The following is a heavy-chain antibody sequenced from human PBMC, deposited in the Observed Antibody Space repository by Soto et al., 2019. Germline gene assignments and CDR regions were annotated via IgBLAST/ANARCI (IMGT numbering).Heavy chain of an antibody. Sequence: GGSLRLSCAASGFTFSSYGMHWVRQAPGKGLEWVAVIWYDGSNKYYADSVKGRFTISRDNSKKTLNLQMNSLRAEDTAVYYWARAGEGQQLVTPSYYFDYWGQGTLVTVSS. J-gene: IGHJ4*02. D-gene: IGHD6-13*01. CDR3: ARAGEGQQLVTPSYYFDY. CDR2: IWYDGSNK. V-gene: IGHV3-33*01. CDR1: GFTFSSYG.